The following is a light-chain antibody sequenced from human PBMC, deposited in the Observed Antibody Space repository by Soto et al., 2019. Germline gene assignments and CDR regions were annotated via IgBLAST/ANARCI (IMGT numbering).Light chain of an antibody. CDR1: SSDVGTYEY. CDR2: DVS. Sequence: QSALTQPASVSGSPGQSITISCTGTSSDVGTYEYVSWYQHHPGKAPKLMIYDVSNRPSGVSDRFSGSNSGNPASLTLSGRQAEDEADYYCSSYASNGDVLFCGGTKLTVL. J-gene: IGLJ2*01. V-gene: IGLV2-14*03. CDR3: SSYASNGDVL.